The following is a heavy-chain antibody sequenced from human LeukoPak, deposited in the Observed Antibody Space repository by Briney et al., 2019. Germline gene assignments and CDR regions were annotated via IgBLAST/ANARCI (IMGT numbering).Heavy chain of an antibody. Sequence: VGSLRLSCAASGVTVRSNYMTWVRPAPGKGVEWVSFFYSVGNTYYADSVKGRFTFSEDNSKNTLHLQINSRVAVNTPVYYCATGAPAASGYLAYWGQGTLVTVSS. D-gene: IGHD6-19*01. CDR2: FYSVGNT. CDR1: GVTVRSNY. J-gene: IGHJ4*02. V-gene: IGHV3-53*01. CDR3: ATGAPAASGYLAY.